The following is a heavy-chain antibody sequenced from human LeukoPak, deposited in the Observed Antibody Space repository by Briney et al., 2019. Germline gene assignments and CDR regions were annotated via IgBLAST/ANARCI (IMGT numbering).Heavy chain of an antibody. D-gene: IGHD5-18*01. CDR1: GFTFGDYA. CDR3: AKVSVPIFDNSYGHPFDC. J-gene: IGHJ4*02. CDR2: ISGSGTGT. Sequence: GGSLRLSCAASGFTFGDYAMYWVRQAPGKGLEWVSAISGSGTGTYYADSVKGRFTISRDISKSTLYLQMNNLRAEDTAVYYCAKVSVPIFDNSYGHPFDCWGQGTLVSVSS. V-gene: IGHV3-23*01.